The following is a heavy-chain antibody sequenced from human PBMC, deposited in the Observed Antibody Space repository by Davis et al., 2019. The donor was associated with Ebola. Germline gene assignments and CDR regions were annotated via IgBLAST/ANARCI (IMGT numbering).Heavy chain of an antibody. J-gene: IGHJ5*02. Sequence: GGSLRLSCAASGFTFSDHYMSWVRQAPGKGLEWVGFIKSEPYGGTTEYAASVRGRFIISRDDSKGVAYLQMNSLTIEDTAVYYCAKFHYASGFWFDPWGQGALVTVSS. CDR1: GFTFSDHY. D-gene: IGHD2-2*01. CDR3: AKFHYASGFWFDP. CDR2: IKSEPYGGTT. V-gene: IGHV3-49*04.